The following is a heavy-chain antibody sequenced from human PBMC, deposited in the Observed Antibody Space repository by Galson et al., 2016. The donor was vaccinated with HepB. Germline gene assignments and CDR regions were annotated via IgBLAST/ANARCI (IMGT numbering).Heavy chain of an antibody. CDR3: ARAPFSSSTWSDY. CDR1: GGSVISDSSY. J-gene: IGHJ4*02. V-gene: IGHV4-61*01. D-gene: IGHD6-6*01. Sequence: SETLSLTCTASGGSVISDSSYWTWIRQPPGKGLEWIGYIYYNGSPNYNPSLISRVTMSVDTSKNQFSLNLSSVTAADTAIYYCARAPFSSSTWSDYWGQGTLVTVSS. CDR2: IYYNGSP.